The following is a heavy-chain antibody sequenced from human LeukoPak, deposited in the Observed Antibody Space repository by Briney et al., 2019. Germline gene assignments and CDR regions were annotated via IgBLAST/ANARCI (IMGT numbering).Heavy chain of an antibody. J-gene: IGHJ5*02. CDR3: AKALVLAGFDP. CDR1: GFTFSSYG. Sequence: GGSLRLFCAASGFTFSSYGMHWVRQAPGKGLEWVAVISYDGSNKYYADTVKGRFTISRDNSKNTLYLQMNSLRAEDTAVYYCAKALVLAGFDPWGQGTLVTVSS. D-gene: IGHD3-10*01. CDR2: ISYDGSNK. V-gene: IGHV3-30*18.